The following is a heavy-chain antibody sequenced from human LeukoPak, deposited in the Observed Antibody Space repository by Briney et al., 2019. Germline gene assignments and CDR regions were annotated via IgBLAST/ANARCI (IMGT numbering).Heavy chain of an antibody. CDR3: ARQKQYQLLYYYYYYYMDV. D-gene: IGHD2-2*01. Sequence: SQTLSLTCTVSGGSISSSTYYWGWIRQPPGKGLEWIGSIYYSGSTYYNPSLKSRVTISVDTSKNQFSLKLSSVTAADTAAYYCARQKQYQLLYYYYYYYMDVWGKGTTVTVSS. J-gene: IGHJ6*03. CDR2: IYYSGST. V-gene: IGHV4-39*01. CDR1: GGSISSSTYY.